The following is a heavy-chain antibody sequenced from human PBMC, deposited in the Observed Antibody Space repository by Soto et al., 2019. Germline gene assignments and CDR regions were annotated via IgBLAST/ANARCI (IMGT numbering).Heavy chain of an antibody. J-gene: IGHJ4*02. D-gene: IGHD3-10*01. CDR1: GGTFSSFA. V-gene: IGHV1-69*06. CDR3: ARRPGVFDY. CDR2: LVPVFGTA. Sequence: QVQLVQSGAEVKKPGSSVKVSCKASGGTFSSFAISWVRQAPGQGLEWMGGLVPVFGTANYAQKFQGRVTITADTSTSTSYMELCSLRSEDTAVYYCARRPGVFDYWGQGTLVTVSS.